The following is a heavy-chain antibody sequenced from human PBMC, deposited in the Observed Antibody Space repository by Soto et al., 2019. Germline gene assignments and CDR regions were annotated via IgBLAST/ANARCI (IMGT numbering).Heavy chain of an antibody. J-gene: IGHJ4*02. V-gene: IGHV2-70*11. CDR1: GFSLSTSGMC. CDR2: IDWDDDK. D-gene: IGHD3-16*01. CDR3: ERILFGGDYGGYIDY. Sequence: SGPTLVNPTQTLTLTCTFSGFSLSTSGMCVSWIRQPPGKALEWLARIDWDDDKYYSTSLKTRLTISKDTSKNQVVLTMTNMDPVDTATYYCERILFGGDYGGYIDYWGQGTLVTVSS.